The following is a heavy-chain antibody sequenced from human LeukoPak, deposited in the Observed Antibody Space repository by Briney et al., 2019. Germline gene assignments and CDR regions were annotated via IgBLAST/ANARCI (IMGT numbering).Heavy chain of an antibody. CDR3: ASVSTVKRAFDI. CDR2: INHSGST. J-gene: IGHJ3*02. D-gene: IGHD4-17*01. Sequence: PSETLSLTCAVYGGSFSGYYWSWIRQPPGKGPEWIGEINHSGSTNYNPSLKSRVTISVDTSKNQFSLKLSSVTAADTAVYYCASVSTVKRAFDIWGQGTMVTVSS. V-gene: IGHV4-34*01. CDR1: GGSFSGYY.